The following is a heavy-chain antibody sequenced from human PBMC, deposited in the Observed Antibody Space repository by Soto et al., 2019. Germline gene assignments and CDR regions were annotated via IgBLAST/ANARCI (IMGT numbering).Heavy chain of an antibody. CDR1: GYDFTAYD. CDR2: MNPINGAT. Sequence: ASVKVSCKASGYDFTAYDVNWVRQASGQGLEWMGWMNPINGATGSARRFQGRVSMTRNTATGTAYLELTSLRSDDSAVYYCGRGPSPRAPAGGTPYYYAMDVWGRGTTVTVSS. V-gene: IGHV1-8*02. D-gene: IGHD6-13*01. CDR3: GRGPSPRAPAGGTPYYYAMDV. J-gene: IGHJ6*02.